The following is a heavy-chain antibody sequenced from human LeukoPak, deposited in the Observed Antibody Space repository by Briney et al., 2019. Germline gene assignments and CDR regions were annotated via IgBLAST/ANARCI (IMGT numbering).Heavy chain of an antibody. D-gene: IGHD4-11*01. V-gene: IGHV1-2*02. CDR2: INPNSGGT. CDR1: GYTFTGYY. J-gene: IGHJ4*02. CDR3: ARDAIVRDYSNSDY. Sequence: GASVKVSCKASGYTFTGYYIHWVRQAPGQGPEWMGWINPNSGGTNYAQKFQGRVTMTRDTSISTAYMELSRLTSDDTAVYYCARDAIVRDYSNSDYWGQGTLVTVSS.